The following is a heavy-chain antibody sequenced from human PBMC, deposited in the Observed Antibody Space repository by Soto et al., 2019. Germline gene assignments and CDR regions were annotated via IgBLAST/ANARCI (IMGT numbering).Heavy chain of an antibody. J-gene: IGHJ4*02. V-gene: IGHV2-5*02. D-gene: IGHD1-7*01. CDR1: GFSLSTSGVG. Sequence: QITLKESGPTLVKPTQTLTLTCTFSGFSLSTSGVGVGWIRQPPGKALEGLVIIYWDDDKRYSPSLRGRLTTTKDTSKNQVVLTMTNVDPEDKATYFCAHRRIGVSQWNYGDFDYWGQGILVTVSS. CDR2: IYWDDDK. CDR3: AHRRIGVSQWNYGDFDY.